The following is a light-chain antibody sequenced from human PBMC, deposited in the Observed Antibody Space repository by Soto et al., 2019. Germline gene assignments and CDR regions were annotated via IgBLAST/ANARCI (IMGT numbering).Light chain of an antibody. CDR3: QQYGSSLFT. Sequence: EIVLTQSPGTLSLSPGERATLSCRASQSVSSSDLAWYQQKPGQAPRLLIYGAARRATGIPDRFSGSGSGTDFTLTIGRLEPEDFAVYYCQQYGSSLFTFGPGTTVDIK. CDR1: QSVSSSD. CDR2: GAA. V-gene: IGKV3-20*01. J-gene: IGKJ3*01.